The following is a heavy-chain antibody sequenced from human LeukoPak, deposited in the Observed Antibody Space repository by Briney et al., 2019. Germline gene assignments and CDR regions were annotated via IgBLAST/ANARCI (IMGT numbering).Heavy chain of an antibody. CDR3: TREGGSSGWYWRRGNFDY. D-gene: IGHD6-19*01. CDR1: GFTFSSYE. Sequence: PGGSLRLSCAASGFTFSSYEMNWVRQAPGKGLEWVSYISSSGSTIYYADSVKGRFTISRDNAKNSLYLQMNSLRAEDTALYYCTREGGSSGWYWRRGNFDYWGQGTLVTVSS. CDR2: ISSSGSTI. V-gene: IGHV3-48*03. J-gene: IGHJ4*02.